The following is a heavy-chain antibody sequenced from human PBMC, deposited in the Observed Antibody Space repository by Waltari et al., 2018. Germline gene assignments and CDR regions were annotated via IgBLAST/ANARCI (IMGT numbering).Heavy chain of an antibody. CDR2: ISGSGGST. J-gene: IGHJ4*02. V-gene: IGHV3-23*01. Sequence: EVQLLESGGGLVQPGGSLRLSCAASGFTFSSYAMSWVRQAPGQGRGWVSAISGSGGSTYYADSVKGRFTISRDNSKNTLYLQMNSLRAEDTAVYYCAKDPSLGYCSGGSCSSHGVDWGQGTLVTVSS. CDR3: AKDPSLGYCSGGSCSSHGVD. CDR1: GFTFSSYA. D-gene: IGHD2-15*01.